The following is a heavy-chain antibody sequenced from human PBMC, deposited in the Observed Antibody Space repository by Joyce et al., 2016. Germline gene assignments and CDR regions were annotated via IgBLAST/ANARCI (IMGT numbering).Heavy chain of an antibody. CDR3: TRDLAFCGGDCYSVWFDP. Sequence: EVQLVESGGDLIKPGRSLRLSCTGSGFTFGDYAMNWILQAPGKGLEWVGFIRSKVYGGTAEYAASVKGRFTISRDDSKSIAYLQMNSLKIEDTAVYYCTRDLAFCGGDCYSVWFDPWGQGTLVTVSS. D-gene: IGHD2-21*02. CDR2: IRSKVYGGTA. V-gene: IGHV3-49*05. J-gene: IGHJ5*02. CDR1: GFTFGDYA.